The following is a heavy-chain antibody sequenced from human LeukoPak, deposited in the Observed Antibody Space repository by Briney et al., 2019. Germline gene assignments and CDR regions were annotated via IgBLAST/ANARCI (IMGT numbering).Heavy chain of an antibody. Sequence: ASVKVSCKASGYTFTSYDINWVRQATGQGLEWMGWMNPNSGNTGYAQKFQGRVTITRNTSISTAYMELSSLRSEDTAVYYCARVSGWYEGFDYWGQGTLVTVSS. V-gene: IGHV1-8*01. CDR3: ARVSGWYEGFDY. CDR1: GYTFTSYD. CDR2: MNPNSGNT. J-gene: IGHJ4*02. D-gene: IGHD6-19*01.